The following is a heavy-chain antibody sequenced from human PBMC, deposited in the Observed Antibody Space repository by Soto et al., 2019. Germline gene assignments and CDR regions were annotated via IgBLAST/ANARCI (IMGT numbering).Heavy chain of an antibody. V-gene: IGHV1-8*01. CDR2: MTPNSGNT. J-gene: IGHJ6*02. CDR1: GYTFTSYD. D-gene: IGHD6-13*01. CDR3: ARGGAHPGSWWTVNYGMDY. Sequence: QVQLVQSGAEVKKPGASVKVSCKASGYTFTSYDINWVRQATGQGLEWMGWMTPNSGNTGYAQKSQGSVTMTRNTSRSTAYMELSSLRSEDTAVYDCARGGAHPGSWWTVNYGMDYWGQGTTVTVS.